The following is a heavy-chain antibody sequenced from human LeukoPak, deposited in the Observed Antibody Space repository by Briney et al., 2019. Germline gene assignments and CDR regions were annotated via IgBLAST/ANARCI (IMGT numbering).Heavy chain of an antibody. V-gene: IGHV3-74*01. CDR3: ARDSYYDFWSGYLLRYYGMDV. J-gene: IGHJ6*02. Sequence: GGSLRLSCAASGFTFSSYAMSWVRQAPGKGLVWVSRINSDGSSTSYADSVKGRFTISRDNAKNTLYLQMNSLRAEDTAVYYCARDSYYDFWSGYLLRYYGMDVWGQGTTVTVSS. CDR2: INSDGSST. D-gene: IGHD3-3*01. CDR1: GFTFSSYA.